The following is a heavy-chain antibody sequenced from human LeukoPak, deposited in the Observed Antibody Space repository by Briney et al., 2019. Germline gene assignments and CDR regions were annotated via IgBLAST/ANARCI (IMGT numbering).Heavy chain of an antibody. CDR3: ARDLPGYSYGYPEEESDY. V-gene: IGHV1-2*06. Sequence: ASVKVTCKSSGYTFTGYYMHWVRQAPGQGLEWMGRINPNSGGTNYAQKFQGRVTMTRDTAISTTYMELSRLRSDDTAVYYCARDLPGYSYGYPEEESDYWGQGTLVTVS. CDR1: GYTFTGYY. CDR2: INPNSGGT. D-gene: IGHD5-18*01. J-gene: IGHJ4*02.